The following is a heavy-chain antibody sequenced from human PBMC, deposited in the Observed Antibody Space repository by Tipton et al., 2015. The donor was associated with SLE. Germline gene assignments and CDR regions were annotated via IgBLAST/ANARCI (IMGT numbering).Heavy chain of an antibody. J-gene: IGHJ4*02. Sequence: AGLVKPSQTLSLTCAISGDSVSSNSGAWNWIRQSPGKGLEWIGEINHSGNTDYNPSLKSRVTISVDTSKNQFSLKLTSVTAADTAVYYCARRARGGAAAGYWGQGTLVTVSS. CDR2: INHSGNT. D-gene: IGHD6-13*01. CDR1: GDSVSSNSGA. CDR3: ARRARGGAAAGY. V-gene: IGHV4-34*01.